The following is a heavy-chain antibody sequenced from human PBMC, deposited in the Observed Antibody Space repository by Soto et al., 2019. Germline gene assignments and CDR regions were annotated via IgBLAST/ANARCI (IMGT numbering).Heavy chain of an antibody. J-gene: IGHJ6*02. CDR1: GFTFSSYS. V-gene: IGHV3-48*02. CDR2: ISSSSSTI. CDR3: SAPLDV. Sequence: EVQLVESGGGLVQPGGSLRLSCAASGFTFSSYSMNWVRQAPGKGLEWVSYISSSSSTIYYADSVKGRFTISRDNAKNPMYPQMDRLRDEDHAVYYRSAPLDVWGQGTTVTVSS.